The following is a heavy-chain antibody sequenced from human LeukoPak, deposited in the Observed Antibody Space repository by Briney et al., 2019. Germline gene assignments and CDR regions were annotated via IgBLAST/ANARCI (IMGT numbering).Heavy chain of an antibody. D-gene: IGHD6-6*01. Sequence: SETLSLTCTVSGGSISSYYWSWIRQPPGKGLEWIGYIYYSGSTNYNPSLKSRVTMSVDTSKNQFSLKLSSVTAADTAVYYCAREGIAARLAFDYWGQGTLVTVSS. CDR2: IYYSGST. J-gene: IGHJ4*02. V-gene: IGHV4-59*12. CDR1: GGSISSYY. CDR3: AREGIAARLAFDY.